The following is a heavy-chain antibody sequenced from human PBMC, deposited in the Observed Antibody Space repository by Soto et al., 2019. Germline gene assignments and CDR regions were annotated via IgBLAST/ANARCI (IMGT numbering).Heavy chain of an antibody. Sequence: SETLSLTCTVSGGSITSYYWSWIRQPPGKGLEWIGFIYYSGSTSYNPSLKSRVSISVDTSKNQFSLKLSSVTAADTAVYYCARQVTIAAAGTKRLNAFDIWGQGTMVTVSS. V-gene: IGHV4-59*08. J-gene: IGHJ3*02. CDR3: ARQVTIAAAGTKRLNAFDI. D-gene: IGHD6-13*01. CDR1: GGSITSYY. CDR2: IYYSGST.